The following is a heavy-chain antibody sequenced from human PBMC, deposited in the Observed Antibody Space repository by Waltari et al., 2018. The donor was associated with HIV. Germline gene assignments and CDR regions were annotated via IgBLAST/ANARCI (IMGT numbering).Heavy chain of an antibody. CDR2: ISYDGKKQ. CDR1: ELPFRSGA. Sequence: QVRLVESGGGVVQPGRSLRVSCVASELPFRSGAFHWFRQAPGKGLEWLAIISYDGKKQYYADSVKGRFTISRDNSKDTLYLQMNSLRAEDTAVYFCARDSSISSRHYFYSNGMDVWGQGTTVIVSS. J-gene: IGHJ6*02. D-gene: IGHD6-6*01. CDR3: ARDSSISSRHYFYSNGMDV. V-gene: IGHV3-30*04.